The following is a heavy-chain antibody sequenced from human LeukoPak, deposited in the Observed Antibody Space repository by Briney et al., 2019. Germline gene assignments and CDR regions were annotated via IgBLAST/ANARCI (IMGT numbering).Heavy chain of an antibody. D-gene: IGHD6-13*01. CDR3: ARVPYSNAWDS. V-gene: IGHV3-48*01. Sequence: GGSLRLSCVASGFTFSSYSMTWVRQAPGKGLDWVSYIHSDTNTIYYADSVKGRFTISRDNAKNSLYLQMNSLRVDDTAVYYCARVPYSNAWDSWGQGTLVTVSS. CDR1: GFTFSSYS. CDR2: IHSDTNTI. J-gene: IGHJ4*02.